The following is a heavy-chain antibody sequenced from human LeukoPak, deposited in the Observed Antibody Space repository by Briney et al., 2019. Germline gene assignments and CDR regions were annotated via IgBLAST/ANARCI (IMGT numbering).Heavy chain of an antibody. V-gene: IGHV3-48*01. CDR1: GFTFNKYS. J-gene: IGHJ6*03. CDR2: ISSSSSTI. CDR3: LGSIEVPHYYYYMDV. Sequence: GGSLRLSCAASGFTFNKYSMNWVRQAPGKGLEWVSYISSSSSTIYYADSVKGRFTISRDNAKNSLYLQMNSLRAEDTAAYYCLGSIEVPHYYYYMDVRGEGTTVTVSS. D-gene: IGHD2-15*01.